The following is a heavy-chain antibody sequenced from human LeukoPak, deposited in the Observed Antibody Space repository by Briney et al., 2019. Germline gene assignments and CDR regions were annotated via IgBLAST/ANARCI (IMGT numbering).Heavy chain of an antibody. CDR3: ARTAGGSGRWGDNWFDP. Sequence: GASVKVSCKASGYTFTNSYMHWVRQAPGQGLEWVGWINLNNGGINHAQKFQGRVTMTSDTSIRTAYMEVNSPRFDDTAVYYCARTAGGSGRWGDNWFDPWGQGTLVTVSS. CDR2: INLNNGGI. CDR1: GYTFTNSY. J-gene: IGHJ5*02. V-gene: IGHV1-2*02. D-gene: IGHD3-10*01.